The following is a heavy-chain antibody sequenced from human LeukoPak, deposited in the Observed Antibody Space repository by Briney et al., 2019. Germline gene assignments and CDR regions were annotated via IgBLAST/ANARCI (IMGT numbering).Heavy chain of an antibody. Sequence: ASVKVSCKASGYTFTSYGISWVRQAPGQGLEWMGWISAYNGNTNYAQKHQGRVTMTTDTSTSTAYMELRSLRSDDTAVYYCARCIAARRYFQGELDYWGQGTLVTVSS. CDR3: ARCIAARRYFQGELDY. V-gene: IGHV1-18*01. D-gene: IGHD6-6*01. J-gene: IGHJ4*02. CDR1: GYTFTSYG. CDR2: ISAYNGNT.